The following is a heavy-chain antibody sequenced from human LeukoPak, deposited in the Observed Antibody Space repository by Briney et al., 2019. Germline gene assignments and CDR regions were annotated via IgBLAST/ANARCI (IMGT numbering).Heavy chain of an antibody. CDR1: GYTFTGYY. J-gene: IGHJ4*02. Sequence: ASVKVSCKASGYTFTGYYTHWVRQATGQGLEWMGWMNPNSGNTGYAQKFQGRVTMTRNTSISTAYMELSSLRSEDTAVYYCASVRGRYSSSWYWGYWGQGTLVTVSS. CDR3: ASVRGRYSSSWYWGY. D-gene: IGHD6-13*01. V-gene: IGHV1-8*02. CDR2: MNPNSGNT.